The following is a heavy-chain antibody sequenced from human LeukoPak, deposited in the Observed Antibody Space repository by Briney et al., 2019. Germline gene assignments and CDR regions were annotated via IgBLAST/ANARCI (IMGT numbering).Heavy chain of an antibody. D-gene: IGHD4-17*01. Sequence: PSETLSLTCTVSGGSISSGSYYWSWIRQPAGKGLEWIGRIYYSGSTNYNPSLKSRVTISVDTSKNQFSLKLSSVTAADTAVYYCAREGANGDLGGWGQGTLVTVSS. J-gene: IGHJ4*02. V-gene: IGHV4-61*10. CDR3: AREGANGDLGG. CDR1: GGSISSGSYY. CDR2: IYYSGST.